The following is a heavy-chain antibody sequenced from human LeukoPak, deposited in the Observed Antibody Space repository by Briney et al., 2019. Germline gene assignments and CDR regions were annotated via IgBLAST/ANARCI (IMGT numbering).Heavy chain of an antibody. CDR1: GYTFTSYG. CDR2: FDPEDGET. D-gene: IGHD3-3*01. Sequence: GASVKVPCKASGYTFTSYGISWVRQAPGKGLEWMGGFDPEDGETIYAQKFQGRVTMTEDTSTDTAYMELSSLRSEDTAVYYCATSITIFGVVLYWGQGTLVTVSS. V-gene: IGHV1-24*01. CDR3: ATSITIFGVVLY. J-gene: IGHJ4*02.